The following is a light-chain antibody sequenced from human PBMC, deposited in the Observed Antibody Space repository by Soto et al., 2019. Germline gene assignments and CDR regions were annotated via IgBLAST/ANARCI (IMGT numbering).Light chain of an antibody. CDR1: QSVSSN. J-gene: IGKJ3*01. CDR3: QQYGSSPLFT. CDR2: DAS. V-gene: IGKV3-20*01. Sequence: EIVMTQSPATLSVSPGERATLSCRASQSVSSNLAWYQQKPGQAPRLLIYDASSRATGVPDRFSGSGSGTDFTLTISRLEPEDFAVYYCQQYGSSPLFTFGPGTKVDIK.